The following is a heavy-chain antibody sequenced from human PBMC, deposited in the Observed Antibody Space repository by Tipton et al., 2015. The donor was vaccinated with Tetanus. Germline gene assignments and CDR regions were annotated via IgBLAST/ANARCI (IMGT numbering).Heavy chain of an antibody. CDR2: IYPGDSDT. CDR1: RYSFTSYW. D-gene: IGHD3-22*01. Sequence: QLVQSGAEVKKPGESLKISCKGSRYSFTSYWIGWVRQMPGKGLEWMGIIYPGDSDTRYSTSFQGQVTISADRSISTAYLQWSSLKASDTAMYYCARHISYYDSSGYYVAFDIWGQGTMVTVSS. V-gene: IGHV5-51*01. J-gene: IGHJ3*02. CDR3: ARHISYYDSSGYYVAFDI.